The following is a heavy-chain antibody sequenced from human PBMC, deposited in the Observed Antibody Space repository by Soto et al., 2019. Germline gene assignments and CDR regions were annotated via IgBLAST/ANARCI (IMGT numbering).Heavy chain of an antibody. Sequence: DVQLSESGGDLVQPGGSVRRSCAASGFAFRSYAMTWVRQAPGKGLEWVSLISGSADSTHYSDSVKGRFTISRDNSNIAVYLQMDSLRIEDTAIYYCTKVSGFWNGHFDYWGQGALVTVYS. CDR3: TKVSGFWNGHFDY. V-gene: IGHV3-23*01. J-gene: IGHJ4*02. D-gene: IGHD3-3*01. CDR1: GFAFRSYA. CDR2: ISGSADST.